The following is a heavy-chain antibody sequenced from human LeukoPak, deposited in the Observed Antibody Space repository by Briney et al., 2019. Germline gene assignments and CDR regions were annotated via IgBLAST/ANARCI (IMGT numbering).Heavy chain of an antibody. D-gene: IGHD3-10*01. CDR2: IIPIFGTA. J-gene: IGHJ6*03. Sequence: GASVKVSCKASGGTFSSYAISWVRQAPGQGLEWMGGIIPIFGTANYAQDFQGRVTITRDTSTSTVYMELSSLRSEDTAVYYCARGPRITLVRGGQWYYYMDVWGKGTTVTISS. CDR1: GGTFSSYA. V-gene: IGHV1-69*05. CDR3: ARGPRITLVRGGQWYYYMDV.